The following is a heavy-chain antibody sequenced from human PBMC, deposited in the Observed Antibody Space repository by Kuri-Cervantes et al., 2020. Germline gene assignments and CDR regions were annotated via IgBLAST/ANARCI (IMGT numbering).Heavy chain of an antibody. CDR2: ISYDGSNK. CDR3: AREDNSGYDSWWFDP. CDR1: GFTFSSYG. J-gene: IGHJ5*02. V-gene: IGHV3-30*03. Sequence: GGSLRLSCAASGFTFSSYGMHWVRQAPGKGPEWVAVISYDGSNKYYADSVKGRFTISRDNSKNTLYLQMNSLRAEDTAVYYCAREDNSGYDSWWFDPWGQGTLVTVFS. D-gene: IGHD5-12*01.